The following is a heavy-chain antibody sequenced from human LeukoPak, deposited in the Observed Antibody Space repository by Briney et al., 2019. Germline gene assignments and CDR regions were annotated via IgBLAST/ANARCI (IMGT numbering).Heavy chain of an antibody. CDR1: GFTFSSYS. V-gene: IGHV3-21*01. D-gene: IGHD5-12*01. Sequence: GGSLRLSCAASGFTFSSYSMNWVRQAPGKGLEWVSSISSSSSYIYYVDSVKGRFTISRDNAKNSLYLQMNSLRAEDTAVYYCARQGSLAIVATKALDYWGQGTLVTVSS. CDR2: ISSSSSYI. J-gene: IGHJ4*02. CDR3: ARQGSLAIVATKALDY.